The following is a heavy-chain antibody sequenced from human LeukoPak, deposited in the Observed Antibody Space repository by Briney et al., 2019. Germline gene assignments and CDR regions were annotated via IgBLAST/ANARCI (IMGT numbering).Heavy chain of an antibody. CDR3: GRQNSGKGGIDY. CDR2: TYHRSKWCS. D-gene: IGHD1-26*01. J-gene: IGHJ4*02. V-gene: IGHV6-1*01. Sequence: LQTLSLTCAITGDSVSSNTVTWIWIRQSPSRCLEWLGRTYHRSKWCSEYAVSVQSRITINPDTSKNQFSLQLNSVTPEDTAVYYCGRQNSGKGGIDYWGQGTLVTVSS. CDR1: GDSVSSNTVT.